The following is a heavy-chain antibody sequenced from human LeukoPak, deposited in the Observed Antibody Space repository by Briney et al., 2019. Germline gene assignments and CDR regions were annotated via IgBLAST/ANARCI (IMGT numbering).Heavy chain of an antibody. J-gene: IGHJ6*03. V-gene: IGHV1-18*01. CDR3: ARDQSAYYYYYYMDV. CDR2: ISAYNGNT. Sequence: ASARVSCKASGYTFTSYGISWMRQAPGQGLEWMGWISAYNGNTNYAQKLQGRVTMTTDTSTSTAYMELRSLRSDDTAVYYCARDQSAYYYYYYMDVWGKGTTVTVSS. CDR1: GYTFTSYG.